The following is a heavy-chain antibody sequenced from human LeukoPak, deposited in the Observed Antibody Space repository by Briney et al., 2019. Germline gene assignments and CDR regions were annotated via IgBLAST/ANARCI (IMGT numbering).Heavy chain of an antibody. D-gene: IGHD3-10*01. CDR3: ARESQLLWFGDPDAFDI. CDR1: GFTFSSYS. V-gene: IGHV3-7*01. CDR2: IKQDGSEK. Sequence: GGSLRLSCAASGFTFSSYSMNWVRQAPGKGLEWVANIKQDGSEKYYVDSVKGRFTISRDNAKNSLYLQMNSLRAEDTAVYYCARESQLLWFGDPDAFDIWGQGTMVTVSS. J-gene: IGHJ3*02.